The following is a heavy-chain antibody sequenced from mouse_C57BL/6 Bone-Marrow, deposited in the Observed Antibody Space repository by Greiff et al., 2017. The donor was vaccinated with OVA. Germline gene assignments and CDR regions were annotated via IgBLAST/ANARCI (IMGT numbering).Heavy chain of an antibody. CDR2: ISSGGSYT. D-gene: IGHD2-12*01. V-gene: IGHV5-6*01. J-gene: IGHJ4*01. CDR1: GFTFSSYG. Sequence: EVMLVESGGDLVKPGGSLKLSCAASGFTFSSYGMSWVRQTPDKRLEWVATISSGGSYTYYPDSVKGRFTISRDNAKNTLYLQMSSLKSEGTAMYYCAREGIYNAMDYWGQGTSVTVSS. CDR3: AREGIYNAMDY.